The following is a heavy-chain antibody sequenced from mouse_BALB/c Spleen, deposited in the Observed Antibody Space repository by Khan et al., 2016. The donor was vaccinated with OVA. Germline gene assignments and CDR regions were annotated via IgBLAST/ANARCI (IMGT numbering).Heavy chain of an antibody. Sequence: EVQLQQSGPELMKPGASVKISCRASGYSFTTYYIHWMMQSHGKSLEWIGYIDPFSGGTTYNQKFKGKATLTVDKSSSTAYIHLSNLTSEDSAVYYWTRHGYVALFTYWSQGTLVTVSA. J-gene: IGHJ3*01. CDR1: GYSFTTYY. D-gene: IGHD2-2*01. CDR2: IDPFSGGT. CDR3: TRHGYVALFTY. V-gene: IGHV1S135*01.